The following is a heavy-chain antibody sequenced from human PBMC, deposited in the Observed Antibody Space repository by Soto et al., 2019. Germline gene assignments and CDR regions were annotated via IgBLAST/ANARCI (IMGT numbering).Heavy chain of an antibody. CDR3: ARSFYDLSTATGGHWFDP. CDR2: IFYSGTT. V-gene: IGHV4-31*03. D-gene: IGHD3-9*01. CDR1: GGSINTAGYY. Sequence: SETLSLTCTVSGGSINTAGYYWNWVRHSPGKGLEWIGYIFYSGTTYYNPSLESRLTMSLDKSKNHFSLRLSSVTAADTAYYYCARSFYDLSTATGGHWFDPWGHGTLLTVSS. J-gene: IGHJ5*02.